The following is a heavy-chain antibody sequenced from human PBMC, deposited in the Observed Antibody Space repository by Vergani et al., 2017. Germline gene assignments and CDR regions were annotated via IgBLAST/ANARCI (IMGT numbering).Heavy chain of an antibody. J-gene: IGHJ6*02. D-gene: IGHD2-15*01. V-gene: IGHV3-15*01. Sequence: EVQLVESGGGLVKPGGSLRLSCEASGFIFNNAWMSWVRQAPGKGLEYIGRIKSVSDGETRDYAAPVKGRFNISRDDSKNKVYLQMNSLRAEDTAVYYCAKDGSGGDYYYGMDVWGQGTTVTVSS. CDR1: GFIFNNAW. CDR3: AKDGSGGDYYYGMDV. CDR2: IKSVSDGETR.